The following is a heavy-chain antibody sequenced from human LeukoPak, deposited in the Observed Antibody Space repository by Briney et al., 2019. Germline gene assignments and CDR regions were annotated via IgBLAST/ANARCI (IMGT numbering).Heavy chain of an antibody. CDR2: IYHSGTT. CDR3: ARKENVYYYFDY. J-gene: IGHJ4*02. D-gene: IGHD3-10*01. Sequence: SEALSLTCAVSGYSITSSSWWGWIRQPPGKGLEWIGYIYHSGTTYYNPSLQSRVTMSVDTSKNQFSLKLSSVTAVDTAVYYCARKENVYYYFDYWGQGTLVTVSS. V-gene: IGHV4-28*01. CDR1: GYSITSSSW.